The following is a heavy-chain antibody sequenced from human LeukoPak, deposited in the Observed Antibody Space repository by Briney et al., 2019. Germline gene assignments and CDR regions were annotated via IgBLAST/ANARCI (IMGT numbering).Heavy chain of an antibody. CDR3: ARGQEQFSSPWQWGPRRKNFYYYGMDV. CDR2: ISSDGNT. V-gene: IGHV3-66*01. D-gene: IGHD6-19*01. Sequence: GGSLRLSWAASGFTVSSSSMNWVRLGPGKGLEWVSVISSDGNTYYADSVKGRFTISRDNSRSTLSLQMHGLRADDTAVYYCARGQEQFSSPWQWGPRRKNFYYYGMDVWGQGTTVTVSS. CDR1: GFTVSSSS. J-gene: IGHJ6*02.